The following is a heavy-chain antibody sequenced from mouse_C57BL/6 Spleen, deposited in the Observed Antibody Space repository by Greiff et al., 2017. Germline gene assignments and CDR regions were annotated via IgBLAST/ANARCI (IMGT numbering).Heavy chain of an antibody. CDR3: ERGSNYGFDY. CDR2: ISNGGGST. D-gene: IGHD2-5*01. V-gene: IGHV5-12*01. J-gene: IGHJ2*01. Sequence: DVKLVESGGGLVQPGGSLKLSCAASGFTFSDYYMYWVRQTPETRLEWVAYISNGGGSTYYPDTVKGRFTISRDNAKNTLYLQMSRLKSEDTAMYYCERGSNYGFDYWGQGTTLTVSS. CDR1: GFTFSDYY.